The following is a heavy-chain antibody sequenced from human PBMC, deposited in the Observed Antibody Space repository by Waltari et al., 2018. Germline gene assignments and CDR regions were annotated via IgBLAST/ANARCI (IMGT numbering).Heavy chain of an antibody. CDR3: ARDIRDFPLNY. Sequence: EVQLVESGGGLVQPGGSLRLSCAVSGFPFSSYGMHWVRQAPGKGLVWVSRINTDGSSTSYADSVKGRFTISRDNAKNTLYLQMNSLRAEDTAVYYCARDIRDFPLNYWGQGTLVTVSS. CDR1: GFPFSSYG. CDR2: INTDGSST. V-gene: IGHV3-74*01. D-gene: IGHD3-3*01. J-gene: IGHJ4*02.